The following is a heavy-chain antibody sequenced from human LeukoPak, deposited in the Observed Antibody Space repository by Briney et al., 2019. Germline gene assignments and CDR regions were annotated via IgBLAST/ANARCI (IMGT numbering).Heavy chain of an antibody. D-gene: IGHD3-10*01. CDR1: GFTFKNYV. CDR2: IDYSGGNT. V-gene: IGHV3-23*01. Sequence: PGGSLRLSCAASGFTFKNYVMSWVRQAPGKGLEWVSGIDYSGGNTNYADSVLGRFTVSRDNSKNTLYLQMNSLRAEDTAVYYCVATRVCGGVLLRPNCLYFENWGQGTLVSVSS. CDR3: VATRVCGGVLLRPNCLYFEN. J-gene: IGHJ4*02.